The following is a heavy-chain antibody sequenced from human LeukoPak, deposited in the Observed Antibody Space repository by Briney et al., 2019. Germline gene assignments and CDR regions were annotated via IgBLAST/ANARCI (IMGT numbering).Heavy chain of an antibody. J-gene: IGHJ4*02. CDR2: IYHSGST. D-gene: IGHD2-2*01. V-gene: IGHV4-38-2*02. CDR3: ARAGLMGDIVVVPAAYYYFDY. CDR1: GYSISSGYY. Sequence: SETLSLTCTVSGYSISSGYYWGWIRQPPGKGLEWIGSIYHSGSTYYDPSLKSRVTISVDTSKNQFSLKLSSVTAADTAVYYCARAGLMGDIVVVPAAYYYFDYWGQGTLVTVSS.